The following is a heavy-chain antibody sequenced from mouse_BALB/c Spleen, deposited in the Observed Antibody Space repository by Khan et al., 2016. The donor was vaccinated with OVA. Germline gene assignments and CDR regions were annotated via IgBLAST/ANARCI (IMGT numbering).Heavy chain of an antibody. Sequence: VQLKESGPELVKPGASVKIPCKASGYTFTDYNMDWVKQSHGKSLEWIGDITPNNGGTIYNQRFKGKATLTVDKSSSTAYMELRSLTSEDTAVYYCTRGGHGSPFDYWGQGTTLPVSS. CDR2: ITPNNGGT. CDR1: GYTFTDYN. V-gene: IGHV1-18*01. D-gene: IGHD1-1*01. CDR3: TRGGHGSPFDY. J-gene: IGHJ2*01.